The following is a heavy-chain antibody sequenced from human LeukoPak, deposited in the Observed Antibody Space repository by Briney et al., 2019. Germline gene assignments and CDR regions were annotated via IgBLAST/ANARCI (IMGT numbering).Heavy chain of an antibody. CDR1: GGSFSGYY. CDR2: INHSGST. CDR3: ARIGCSGGSCYLNYYYGMDV. V-gene: IGHV4-34*01. Sequence: SETLSLTCAVYGGSFSGYYWSWICQPPGKGLEWIGEINHSGSTNYNPSLKSRVTISVDTSKNQFSLKLSSVTAADTAVYYCARIGCSGGSCYLNYYYGMDVWGKGTTVTVSS. D-gene: IGHD2-15*01. J-gene: IGHJ6*04.